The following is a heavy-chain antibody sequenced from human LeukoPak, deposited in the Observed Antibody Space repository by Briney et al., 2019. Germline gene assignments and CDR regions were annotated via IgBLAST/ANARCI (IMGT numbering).Heavy chain of an antibody. Sequence: GGSLRLSCAASGFTFSSYEMNWVRQAPGKGLEWVSYISSSGSTIYHADSVKGRFTISRDNAKNSLYLQMNSLRAEDTAVYYCAGRDYYDSSGYYPNYWGQGTLVTVSS. V-gene: IGHV3-48*03. CDR1: GFTFSSYE. D-gene: IGHD3-22*01. J-gene: IGHJ4*02. CDR3: AGRDYYDSSGYYPNY. CDR2: ISSSGSTI.